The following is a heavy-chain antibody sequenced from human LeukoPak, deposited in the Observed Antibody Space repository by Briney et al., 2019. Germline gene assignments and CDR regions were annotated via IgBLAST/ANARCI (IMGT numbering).Heavy chain of an antibody. CDR3: ARDAEYSSSRFLDY. CDR2: ISGSGGST. V-gene: IGHV3-48*01. J-gene: IGHJ4*02. D-gene: IGHD6-6*01. CDR1: KLTFSRYK. Sequence: QSGGSLRLSCAGSKLTFSRYKMNWVRQAPGKGLEWVSAISGSGGSTYYADSVKGRFTISRDNAKDSLYLQMNSLRAEDTAVYYCARDAEYSSSRFLDYWGQGTLVTVSS.